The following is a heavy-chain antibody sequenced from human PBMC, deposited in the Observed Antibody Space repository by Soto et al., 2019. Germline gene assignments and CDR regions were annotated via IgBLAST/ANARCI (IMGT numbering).Heavy chain of an antibody. J-gene: IGHJ6*02. CDR3: AKEAFYGSGRWGDGMDV. Sequence: GGSLRLSCAASGFTFSSYAMSWVRQAPGKGLEWVSAISGSGGSTYYADSVKGRFTISRDNSKNTLYLQMNSLRAEDTAVYYCAKEAFYGSGRWGDGMDVWGQGTTVTVSS. V-gene: IGHV3-23*01. CDR2: ISGSGGST. D-gene: IGHD3-10*01. CDR1: GFTFSSYA.